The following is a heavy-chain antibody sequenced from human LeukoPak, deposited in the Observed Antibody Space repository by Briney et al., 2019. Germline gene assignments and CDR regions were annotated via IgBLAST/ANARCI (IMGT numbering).Heavy chain of an antibody. V-gene: IGHV6-1*01. D-gene: IGHD1-1*01. Sequence: SQTLSLTCAISGDSASSNGVTWNWIRQSTSRGLEWLGRAYYRSTWYNDYAVSVRGRITVNPDTSKNQFSLKLSSVTAADTAVYYCARAPEAWYDSHLDRWGQGTLVTVSS. CDR3: ARAPEAWYDSHLDR. J-gene: IGHJ4*02. CDR2: AYYRSTWYN. CDR1: GDSASSNGVT.